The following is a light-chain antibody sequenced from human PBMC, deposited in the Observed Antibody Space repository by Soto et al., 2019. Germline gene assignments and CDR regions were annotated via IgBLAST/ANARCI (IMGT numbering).Light chain of an antibody. CDR3: QQYSSY. Sequence: DIQMTQSPSTLSASVGGRVTITCRASQSINGWLAWYQQKPGKAPKVLISQVSNLESGVPSRFSGSGSGTEFTLTITSLQPDDSATYYCQQYSSYFGGGTKVEIK. J-gene: IGKJ4*01. CDR2: QVS. V-gene: IGKV1-5*01. CDR1: QSINGW.